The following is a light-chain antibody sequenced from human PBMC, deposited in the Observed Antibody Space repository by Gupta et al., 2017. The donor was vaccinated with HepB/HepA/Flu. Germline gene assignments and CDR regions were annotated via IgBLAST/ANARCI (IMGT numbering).Light chain of an antibody. J-gene: IGKJ1*01. CDR3: QQYGSSPPQT. CDR1: QSVSSSY. Sequence: EIVWTQHPGTLSLSPGERATLSCRASQSVSSSYLAWYQQKPGQAPRLLIYGASSRATGIPDRFSGSGSGTDFTLTISRLEPEDFAVYYCQQYGSSPPQTFGQGTKVEIK. V-gene: IGKV3-20*01. CDR2: GAS.